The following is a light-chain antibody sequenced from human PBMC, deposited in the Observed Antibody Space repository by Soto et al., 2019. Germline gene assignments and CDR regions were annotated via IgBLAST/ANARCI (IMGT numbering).Light chain of an antibody. V-gene: IGLV1-40*01. CDR2: GNS. Sequence: QSVLTQPPSVSGAPGQRVTISCTWSSSNIAAGYDLHWYQQLPGTAPKLLIYGNSNRPSGVPDRFSGSKSGTSASLAITGLQAEDEADYYCQSYDSRRSGSRVFGGGTKVTVL. CDR1: SSNIAAGYD. J-gene: IGLJ2*01. CDR3: QSYDSRRSGSRV.